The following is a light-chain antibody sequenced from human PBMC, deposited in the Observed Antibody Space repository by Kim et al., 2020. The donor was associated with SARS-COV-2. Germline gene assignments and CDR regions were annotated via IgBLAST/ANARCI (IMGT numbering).Light chain of an antibody. Sequence: SSTRDRVTIPRRASQDISNSLACDQQKPGKAPELLIYAAFTLQSGVSPRFSGSISWTDFTLTISSLQSEDFATYFCEQHYIYPRTFGGGTKVDIK. J-gene: IGKJ4*01. V-gene: IGKV1-8*01. CDR2: AAF. CDR3: EQHYIYPRT. CDR1: QDISNS.